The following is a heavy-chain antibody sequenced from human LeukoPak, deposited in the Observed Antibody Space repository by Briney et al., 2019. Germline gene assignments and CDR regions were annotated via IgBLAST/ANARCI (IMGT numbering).Heavy chain of an antibody. CDR1: GYTFTSYV. CDR3: VRKSSRVTPSGIDV. Sequence: ASVKVSCKAFGYTFTSYVITWVRQAPGQGLEWMGWISAYNGNTDYADNFQGRVIVTTDTSTSTAYMELRSLRSDDTAVYYCVRKSSRVTPSGIDVRGQGTKVALPS. V-gene: IGHV1-18*01. J-gene: IGHJ6*02. D-gene: IGHD2-2*01. CDR2: ISAYNGNT.